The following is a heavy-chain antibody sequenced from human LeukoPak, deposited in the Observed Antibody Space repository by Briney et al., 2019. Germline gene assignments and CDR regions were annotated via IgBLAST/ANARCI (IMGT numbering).Heavy chain of an antibody. J-gene: IGHJ4*02. V-gene: IGHV3-9*01. CDR2: ISWNSGSI. CDR3: AKDIGGRYFDWLLSY. CDR1: GFTFDDYA. D-gene: IGHD3-9*01. Sequence: PGGSLRLSCAASGFTFDDYAMHWVRQPPGKGLEWVSGISWNSGSIGYADSVKGRFTISRDNAKNSLYLQMNSLRAEDTALYYCAKDIGGRYFDWLLSYWGQGTLVTVSS.